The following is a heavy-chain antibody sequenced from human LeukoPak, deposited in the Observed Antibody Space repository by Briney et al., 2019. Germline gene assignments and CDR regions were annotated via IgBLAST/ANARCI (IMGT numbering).Heavy chain of an antibody. D-gene: IGHD2-21*02. CDR1: GFTFSSYS. CDR2: ISSSSSTI. V-gene: IGHV3-48*01. Sequence: PGGSLRLSCAASGFTFSSYSMNWVRQAPGKGLEWVSYISSSSSTIYYADSVKGRFTISRDNAKNSRYLQMDSLRAEDTAVYYCAKTKVGTGLDALDIWGQGTMVTVSS. J-gene: IGHJ3*02. CDR3: AKTKVGTGLDALDI.